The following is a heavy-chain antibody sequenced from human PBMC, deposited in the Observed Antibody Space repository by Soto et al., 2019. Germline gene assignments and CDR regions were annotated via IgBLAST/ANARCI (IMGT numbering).Heavy chain of an antibody. J-gene: IGHJ5*02. CDR3: ARGYCSRTSCLNWFDP. D-gene: IGHD2-2*01. Sequence: GGSLRLSCAASGFTFSSYWMHWVRQAPGKGLVWVSRINSDGTSTSYADSVKGRFTISRDNAKNTLYLQMNSLRVEDTAVYYCARGYCSRTSCLNWFDPWGQGTLVTVSS. CDR2: INSDGTST. V-gene: IGHV3-74*01. CDR1: GFTFSSYW.